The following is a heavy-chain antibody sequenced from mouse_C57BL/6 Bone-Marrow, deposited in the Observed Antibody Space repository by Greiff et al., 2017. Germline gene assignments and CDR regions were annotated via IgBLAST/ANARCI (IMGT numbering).Heavy chain of an antibody. CDR2: ISYDGSN. CDR1: GYSITSGYY. CDR3: ARDPNCYYAMDY. J-gene: IGHJ4*01. Sequence: EVQLQESGPGLVKPSQSLSLTCSVTGYSITSGYYWNWIRQFLGNKLEWMGYISYDGSNNYNPSLKNRISITRDTSKNQFFLKLNSVTTEDTATXYCARDPNCYYAMDYWGQGTSVTVSS. D-gene: IGHD4-1*01. V-gene: IGHV3-6*01.